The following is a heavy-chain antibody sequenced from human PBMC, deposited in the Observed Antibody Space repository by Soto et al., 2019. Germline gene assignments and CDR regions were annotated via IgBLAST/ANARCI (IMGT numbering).Heavy chain of an antibody. CDR2: LYSGPCT. D-gene: IGHD2-21*01. Sequence: VQLVESGGGLVQPGESLRLSCEASGFTVSSNFMNWVRQSPEKGLEWLSVLYSGPCTYYADSVKDRFTISRDNTKNTLYLQLNRLRTEDTAIYYCARQCGGDCSNAFDLWGQGTMVTVSP. V-gene: IGHV3-66*04. CDR1: GFTVSSNF. CDR3: ARQCGGDCSNAFDL. J-gene: IGHJ3*01.